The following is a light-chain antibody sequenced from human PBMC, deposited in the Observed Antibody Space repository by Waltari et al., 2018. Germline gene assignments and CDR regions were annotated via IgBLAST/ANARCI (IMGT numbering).Light chain of an antibody. CDR2: GNN. CDR3: QSYDSSLSGVI. V-gene: IGLV1-40*01. Sequence: QPVLTQPPSVSGAPGQRITISCTGTSSNIGAGYDVHWYLQLPRTAPKLLTLGNNNRPSGVPDRFSASKSDTSASLAITGLQAEDEADYYCQSYDSSLSGVIFGGGTKLTVL. CDR1: SSNIGAGYD. J-gene: IGLJ2*01.